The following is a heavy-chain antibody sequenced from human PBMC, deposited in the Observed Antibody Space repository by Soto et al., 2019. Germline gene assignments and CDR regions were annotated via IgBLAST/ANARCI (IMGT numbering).Heavy chain of an antibody. CDR1: GYTFTSYG. D-gene: IGHD6-19*01. V-gene: IGHV1-18*01. CDR3: ARAPFSKAVAGGVAFDF. CDR2: ISAYNGNT. J-gene: IGHJ3*01. Sequence: ASVKVSCKASGYTFTSYGVSWVRQAPGQGLEWMGWISAYNGNTNYAQKLQGRVTMTTDTSTSTAYMELRSLRSDDTAVYYCARAPFSKAVAGGVAFDFGGKGKRVTVSS.